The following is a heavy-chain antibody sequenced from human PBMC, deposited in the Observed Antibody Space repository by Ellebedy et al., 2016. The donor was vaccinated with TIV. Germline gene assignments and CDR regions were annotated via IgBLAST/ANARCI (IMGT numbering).Heavy chain of an antibody. CDR2: IYTDGSST. Sequence: PGGSLRLSCAASGFTFSRYWMHWVRQAPGKGLEWVSRIYTDGSSTNYADSVKGRFTISRDNAKNTLYLQMSSLRAEDAAVYYCARGSSGWSGYFQRWGQGTLVTVSS. CDR1: GFTFSRYW. D-gene: IGHD6-19*01. CDR3: ARGSSGWSGYFQR. J-gene: IGHJ1*01. V-gene: IGHV3-74*01.